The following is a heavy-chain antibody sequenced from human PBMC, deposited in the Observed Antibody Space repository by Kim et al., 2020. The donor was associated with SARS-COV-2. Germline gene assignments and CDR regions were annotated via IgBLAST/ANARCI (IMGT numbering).Heavy chain of an antibody. CDR2: IRYSGKT. CDR3: ARLPDMTGWPFDA. Sequence: SETLSLTCTVSVDSINSDYWTWIRQPPGKGLEWIAYIRYSGKTAYNPSLTSRVAISIDPSRSHFSLQLTSVTTADTAVYFCARLPDMTGWPFDAWGQGVLVTVSS. D-gene: IGHD3-9*01. CDR1: VDSINSDY. J-gene: IGHJ4*02. V-gene: IGHV4-59*01.